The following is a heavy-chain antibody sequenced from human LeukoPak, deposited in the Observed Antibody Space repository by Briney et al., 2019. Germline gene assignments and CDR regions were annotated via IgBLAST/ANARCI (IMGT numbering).Heavy chain of an antibody. J-gene: IGHJ6*03. V-gene: IGHV4-61*05. CDR1: GGSISSSSYY. CDR3: ARVNSSSWYRTYYYYYYMDV. Sequence: SETLSLTCTVSGGSISSSSYYWGWIRQPPGKGLEWIGYIYYSGSTNYNPSLKSRVTISVDTSKNQFSLKLSSVTAADTAVYYCARVNSSSWYRTYYYYYYMDVWGKGTTVTVSS. CDR2: IYYSGST. D-gene: IGHD6-13*01.